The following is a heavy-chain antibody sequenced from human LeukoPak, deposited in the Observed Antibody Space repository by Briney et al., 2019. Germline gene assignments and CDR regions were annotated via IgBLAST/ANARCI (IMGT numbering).Heavy chain of an antibody. CDR3: ARPPNIAAAGQD. V-gene: IGHV3-7*01. J-gene: IGHJ4*02. D-gene: IGHD6-13*01. Sequence: TGGSLRLSCAASGFTFSSYWMTWVRQAPGKGLEWVANIKRDGSEKYYMGSVKGRFTISRDNAKNLLYLQMNSLRAEDTAVYYCARPPNIAAAGQDWGQGTLVTVSS. CDR2: IKRDGSEK. CDR1: GFTFSSYW.